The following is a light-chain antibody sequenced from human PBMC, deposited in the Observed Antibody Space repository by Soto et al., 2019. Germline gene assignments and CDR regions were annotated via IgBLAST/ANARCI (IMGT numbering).Light chain of an antibody. CDR1: QSVLYSSNNKNY. CDR3: QQYYSNPLT. J-gene: IGKJ4*01. Sequence: DIVMTQSPDSLAVSLGERATINCKSSQSVLYSSNNKNYLAWYQQKPGQPPKLLIYWASTRESGVPDRFSGGGSVTDFTLTISSLQAEDVAVYYCQQYYSNPLTFGGGTKVEIK. CDR2: WAS. V-gene: IGKV4-1*01.